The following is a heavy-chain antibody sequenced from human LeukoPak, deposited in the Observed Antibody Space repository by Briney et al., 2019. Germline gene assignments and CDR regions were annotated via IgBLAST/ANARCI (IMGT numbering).Heavy chain of an antibody. CDR1: GGTFSSYA. Sequence: SVKVSCKASGGTFSSYAISWVRQAPGQGLEWMGRIIPIFGTANYAQKFQGRVTITTDESTSTAYMELSSLRSEDTAVYYCARYYCSGGSCYPYGAFDIWGQGTVVTVSS. V-gene: IGHV1-69*05. D-gene: IGHD2-15*01. J-gene: IGHJ3*02. CDR2: IIPIFGTA. CDR3: ARYYCSGGSCYPYGAFDI.